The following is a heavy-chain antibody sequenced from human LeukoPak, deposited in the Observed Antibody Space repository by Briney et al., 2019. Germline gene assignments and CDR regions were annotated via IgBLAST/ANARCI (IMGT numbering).Heavy chain of an antibody. CDR3: ARDGPAYYYDSSGYPPDY. J-gene: IGHJ4*02. D-gene: IGHD3-22*01. V-gene: IGHV1-18*01. CDR2: ISAYNGNT. CDR1: GYTFTSYG. Sequence: ASVKVSCKASGYTFTSYGISWVRQAPGQGLEWMGWISAYNGNTNYAQRLQGRDTMTTDTSTSTAYMELRSLRSDDTAVYYCARDGPAYYYDSSGYPPDYWGQGTLVTVSS.